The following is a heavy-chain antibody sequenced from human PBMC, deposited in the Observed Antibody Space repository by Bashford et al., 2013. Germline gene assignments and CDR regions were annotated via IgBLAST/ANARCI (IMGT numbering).Heavy chain of an antibody. D-gene: IGHD5-12*01. V-gene: IGHV5-51*01. CDR3: AKAKGSRYSGYDSYYYGLDV. J-gene: IGHJ6*02. Sequence: GESLKISCKGSGYVFDYFWIAWVRQMPEKGLEWMGIIYPSDSKTVYNPSFEGQVTISVDTSTSQLSLNLNSVTAADTAVYYCAKAKGSRYSGYDSYYYGLDVWGQGTTVTVSS. CDR2: IYPSDSKT. CDR1: GYVFDYFW.